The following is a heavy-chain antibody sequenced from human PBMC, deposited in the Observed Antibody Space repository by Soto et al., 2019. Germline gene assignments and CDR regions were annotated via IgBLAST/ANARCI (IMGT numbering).Heavy chain of an antibody. Sequence: GASVKVSCKASGYTFTSYAMHWVRQAPGQRLEWMGWINAGNGNTKYSQKFQGRVTITRDTSASTAYMELSSLRSEDTAVYYCARNQPRTYDILNGYHALNWLDPWGQGTMVTVYS. D-gene: IGHD3-9*01. CDR3: ARNQPRTYDILNGYHALNWLDP. CDR1: GYTFTSYA. V-gene: IGHV1-3*01. CDR2: INAGNGNT. J-gene: IGHJ5*02.